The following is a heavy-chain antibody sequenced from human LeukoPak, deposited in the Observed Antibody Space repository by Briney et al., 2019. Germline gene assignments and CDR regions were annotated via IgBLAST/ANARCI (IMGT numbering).Heavy chain of an antibody. D-gene: IGHD3-10*02. J-gene: IGHJ3*02. CDR3: ARGDVDPYAFDI. V-gene: IGHV4-39*07. Sequence: SETLSLTCTVSGGSISSGSHYWSWIRQPPGKGLEWIGEINHSGSTNYNPSVKSRVTISVDTSKNQFSLKVRSVTAADTAVYYCARGDVDPYAFDIWGQGTMVTVSS. CDR1: GGSISSGSHY. CDR2: INHSGST.